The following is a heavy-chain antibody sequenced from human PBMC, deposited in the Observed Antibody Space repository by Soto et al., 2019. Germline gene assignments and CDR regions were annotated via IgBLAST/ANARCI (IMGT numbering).Heavy chain of an antibody. CDR1: GYSISSSNW. J-gene: IGHJ4*02. CDR2: IYYSGST. D-gene: IGHD3-10*01. CDR3: ARSKRGVSSPLLDY. Sequence: PSETLSLTCAVSGYSISSSNWWGWIRQPPGKGLEWIGYIYYSGSTYYNPSLKSRVTMSVDTSKNQFSLKLSSVTAVDTAVYYCARSKRGVSSPLLDYWGQGTLVTVSS. V-gene: IGHV4-28*01.